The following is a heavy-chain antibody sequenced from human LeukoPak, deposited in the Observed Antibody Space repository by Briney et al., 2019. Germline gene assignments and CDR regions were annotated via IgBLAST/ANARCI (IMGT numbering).Heavy chain of an antibody. CDR2: ISSSSSTI. Sequence: GGSLRLSCAASGITFSSYSMNWVRQAPGKGLEWVSYISSSSSTIYYADSVKGRFTISRDNAKNSLYLQINSLRAEDTAVYYCARDGPYSGYYFDYWGQGTLVTVSS. J-gene: IGHJ4*02. CDR3: ARDGPYSGYYFDY. D-gene: IGHD6-19*01. CDR1: GITFSSYS. V-gene: IGHV3-48*04.